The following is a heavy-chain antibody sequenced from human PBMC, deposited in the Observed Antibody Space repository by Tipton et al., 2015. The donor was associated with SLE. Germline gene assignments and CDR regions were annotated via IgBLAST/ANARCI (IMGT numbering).Heavy chain of an antibody. CDR3: AKGGTYCSSTSCPWNY. D-gene: IGHD2-2*01. CDR2: ISGSGGST. Sequence: SLRLSCAASGFTFSSYAMSWVRQVPGKGLEWVSAISGSGGSTYYADSVKGRFTISRDNSKNTLYLQMNSLRAEDTAVYYCAKGGTYCSSTSCPWNYWGQGTLVTVSS. V-gene: IGHV3-23*01. J-gene: IGHJ4*02. CDR1: GFTFSSYA.